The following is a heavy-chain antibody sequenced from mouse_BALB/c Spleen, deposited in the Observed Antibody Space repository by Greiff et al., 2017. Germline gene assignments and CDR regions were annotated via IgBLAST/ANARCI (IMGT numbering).Heavy chain of an antibody. Sequence: QVQLQQPGAELVKPGASVKMSCKASGYTFTSYNMHWVKQTPGQGLEWIGAIYPGNGDTSYNQKFKGKATLTADKSSSTAYMQLSSLTSEDSAVYYCARGAVRHAMDYWGQGTSVTVSS. CDR3: ARGAVRHAMDY. CDR1: GYTFTSYN. V-gene: IGHV1-12*01. J-gene: IGHJ4*01. CDR2: IYPGNGDT. D-gene: IGHD2-14*01.